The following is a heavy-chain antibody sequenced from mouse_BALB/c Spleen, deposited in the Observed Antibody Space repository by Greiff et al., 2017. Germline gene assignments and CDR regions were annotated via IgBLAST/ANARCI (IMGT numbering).Heavy chain of an antibody. D-gene: IGHD2-1*01. CDR3: ARGTYGNGFAY. J-gene: IGHJ3*01. CDR2: ISYDGSN. V-gene: IGHV3-6*02. Sequence: DVKLQESGPGLVKPSQSLSLTCSVTGYSITSGYYWNWIRQFPGNKLEWMGYISYDGSNNYNPSLKNRISITRDTSKNQFFLKLNSVTTEDTATYYCARGTYGNGFAYWGQGTLVTVSA. CDR1: GYSITSGYY.